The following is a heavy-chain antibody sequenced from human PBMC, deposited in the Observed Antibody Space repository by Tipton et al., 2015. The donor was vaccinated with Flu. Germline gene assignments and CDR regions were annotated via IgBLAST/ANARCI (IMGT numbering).Heavy chain of an antibody. D-gene: IGHD4/OR15-4a*01. Sequence: TLSLTCTVSGGSISTYYWSWIRQPPGKGLEWIGFINYNGGTDYNPSFRSRLTLSIATSKNQFFLKLTFVTAADTATYYCARVGSDNSALDWGQGTPVTVSS. CDR2: INYNGGT. J-gene: IGHJ4*02. CDR3: ARVGSDNSALD. CDR1: GGSISTYY. V-gene: IGHV4-59*08.